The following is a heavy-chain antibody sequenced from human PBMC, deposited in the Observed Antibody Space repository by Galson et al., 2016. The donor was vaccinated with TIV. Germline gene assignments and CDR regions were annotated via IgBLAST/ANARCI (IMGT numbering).Heavy chain of an antibody. Sequence: SLRLSCAASGFTFSDYWVHWVRQAPGKGLVWVSRINPDGSRTNYADSVKGRVTISRDNAKNTLYLQLNSLRVEDMAVYFCARAASQYCPTGGCAHFDNWGQGTLVTVSS. V-gene: IGHV3-74*01. CDR1: GFTFSDYW. J-gene: IGHJ4*02. D-gene: IGHD2-8*01. CDR2: INPDGSRT. CDR3: ARAASQYCPTGGCAHFDN.